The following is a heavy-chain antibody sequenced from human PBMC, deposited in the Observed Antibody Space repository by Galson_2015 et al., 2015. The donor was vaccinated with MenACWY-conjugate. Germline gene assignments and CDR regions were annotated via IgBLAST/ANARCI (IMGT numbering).Heavy chain of an antibody. CDR3: ARHPPGGRGMDV. Sequence: SLRLSCAASGFTVTKNYMNWVRQAPGKGLEWVSVIYTIGITNYADSVKGRFTISRDNSKNMLYLQMNSLRAEDTAMYYCARHPPGGRGMDVWGQGTTVTVSS. D-gene: IGHD1-26*01. J-gene: IGHJ6*02. CDR2: IYTIGIT. V-gene: IGHV3-53*01. CDR1: GFTVTKNY.